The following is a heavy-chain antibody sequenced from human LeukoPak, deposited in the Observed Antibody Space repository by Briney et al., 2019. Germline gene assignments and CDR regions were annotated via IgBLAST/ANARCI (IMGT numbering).Heavy chain of an antibody. CDR3: ARTTTKYNTYDY. CDR1: GGSIRGSY. V-gene: IGHV4-59*01. J-gene: IGHJ4*02. CDR2: IYYSGST. D-gene: IGHD4-17*01. Sequence: SETLSLTCTVSGGSIRGSYWSWIRQPPGKGLEWIGYIYYSGSTDYNPSLKSRVTISVDTSKNQFSLKLNSMTAADTAVYYCARTTTKYNTYDYWGQGTLVTVSS.